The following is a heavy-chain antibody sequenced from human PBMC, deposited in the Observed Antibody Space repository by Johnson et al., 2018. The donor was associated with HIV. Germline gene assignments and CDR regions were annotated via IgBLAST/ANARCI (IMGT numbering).Heavy chain of an antibody. J-gene: IGHJ3*02. CDR2: ISYDGSNK. CDR3: AKYRGESENEEWATDYCDFSIAYPVQDPRGVVGVFDI. Sequence: VQLVESGGGVVQPGRSLRLSCAASGFTFSTYGMHWVRQAPGKGMEWVAVISYDGSNKYYGDSVKGRFTISRDNSKNTLYLKMNSLRAVDKAVYYCAKYRGESENEEWATDYCDFSIAYPVQDPRGVVGVFDIWGQGTMVTFSS. D-gene: IGHD3-3*01. CDR1: GFTFSTYG. V-gene: IGHV3-30*18.